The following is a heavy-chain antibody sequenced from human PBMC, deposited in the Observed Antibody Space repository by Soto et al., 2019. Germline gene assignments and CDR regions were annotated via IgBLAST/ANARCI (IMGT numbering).Heavy chain of an antibody. D-gene: IGHD6-13*01. CDR3: ARVGEQQLKTVGYYFDY. Sequence: QVQLVQSGAEVKKPGSSVKVSCKASGGTFSSYAISWVRQAPGQGLEWMGGIIPISGTANYAQKFQGRVTITADESTSTAYMELSSLRSEDTAVYYCARVGEQQLKTVGYYFDYWGQGTLVTVSS. CDR2: IIPISGTA. J-gene: IGHJ4*02. V-gene: IGHV1-69*01. CDR1: GGTFSSYA.